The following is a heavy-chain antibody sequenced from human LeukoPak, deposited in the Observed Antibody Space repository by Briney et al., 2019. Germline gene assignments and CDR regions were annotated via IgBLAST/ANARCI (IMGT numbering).Heavy chain of an antibody. CDR1: GYHFTSYW. Sequence: GASLRISCKGSGYHFTSYWISWARRLPGKGLEWMGRIDPSDSYTNNSPSFQGHVTISADKSISTAYLQWSSLKASDTAMYYCLAGDAFDIWGQGTMVTVSS. J-gene: IGHJ3*02. CDR2: IDPSDSYT. CDR3: LAGDAFDI. V-gene: IGHV5-10-1*01.